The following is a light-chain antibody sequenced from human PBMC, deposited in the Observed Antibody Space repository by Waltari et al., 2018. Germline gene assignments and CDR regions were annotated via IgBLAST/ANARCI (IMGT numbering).Light chain of an antibody. CDR2: VKSYGSQ. CDR1: SGHSSHA. CDR3: QTWGTGIPVV. J-gene: IGLJ2*01. Sequence: QLVLTQSPSASASLGASVKLTCTLSSGHSSHAIAWHQQQPEKGPRFLMKVKSYGSQKKGDGIPVRFSGSGSGAGRFLTISSLQSEDEADYYCQTWGTGIPVVFGGGTKVTVL. V-gene: IGLV4-69*01.